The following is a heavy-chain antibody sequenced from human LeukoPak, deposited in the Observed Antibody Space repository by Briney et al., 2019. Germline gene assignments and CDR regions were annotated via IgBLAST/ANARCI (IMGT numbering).Heavy chain of an antibody. CDR2: ISSSSRYI. CDR3: ARPDLWFGELGFDY. D-gene: IGHD3-10*01. Sequence: GGSLRLSCAASGFTFSSYAMNWVRQPPGKGLEWVSFISSSSRYIYYADSVKGRFTISRDNAKNSLYLQMNSLRAEDTAVYYCARPDLWFGELGFDYWGQGTLVTVSS. V-gene: IGHV3-21*04. J-gene: IGHJ4*02. CDR1: GFTFSSYA.